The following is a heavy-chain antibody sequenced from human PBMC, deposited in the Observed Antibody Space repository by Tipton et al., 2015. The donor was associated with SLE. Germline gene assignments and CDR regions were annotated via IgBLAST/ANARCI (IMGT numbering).Heavy chain of an antibody. J-gene: IGHJ3*02. CDR3: ARSSGDAFDI. Sequence: TLSLTCPVSGGSISSSSLYWSWVRQPAGAGLGWIGRIYTSGSTNYNPPLKSRVTISVDTSKNQFSLKLSSVTAADTAVYYCARSSGDAFDIWGQGTMVTVSS. CDR2: IYTSGST. CDR1: GGSISSSSLY. V-gene: IGHV4-61*02. D-gene: IGHD3-10*01.